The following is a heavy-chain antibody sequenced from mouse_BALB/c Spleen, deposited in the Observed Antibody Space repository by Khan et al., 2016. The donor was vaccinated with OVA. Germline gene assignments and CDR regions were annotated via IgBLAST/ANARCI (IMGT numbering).Heavy chain of an antibody. CDR2: INTYTGEP. J-gene: IGHJ4*01. V-gene: IGHV9-3-1*01. CDR3: ARPPFFSYTLDH. Sequence: QIQLVQSGPELKKPGETVKISCKASGYTYTNYGMNWVKQSPGKALKWMGWINTYTGEPTYADDFKGRFAFSLETSASTAYLQINNLKNEDTATYFCARPPFFSYTLDHWGQGTSVTVSS. CDR1: GYTYTNYG.